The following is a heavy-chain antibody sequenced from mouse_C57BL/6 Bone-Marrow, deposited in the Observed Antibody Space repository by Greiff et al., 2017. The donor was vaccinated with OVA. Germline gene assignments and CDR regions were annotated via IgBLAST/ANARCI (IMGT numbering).Heavy chain of an antibody. CDR2: INPNNGGT. CDR3: AREGYDGYYRYFDV. CDR1: GYTFTDYN. J-gene: IGHJ1*03. V-gene: IGHV1-18*01. D-gene: IGHD2-3*01. Sequence: VQLKQSGPELVKPGASVKIPCKASGYTFTDYNMDWVKQSHGKSLEWIGDINPNNGGTIYNQKFKGKATLTVDKSSSTAYMELRSLTSEDTAVYYCAREGYDGYYRYFDVWGTGTTVTVSS.